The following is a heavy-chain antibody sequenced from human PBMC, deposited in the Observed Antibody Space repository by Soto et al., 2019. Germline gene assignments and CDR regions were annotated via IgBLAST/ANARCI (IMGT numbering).Heavy chain of an antibody. CDR2: IIPIFGTA. D-gene: IGHD1-26*01. CDR1: GGTFSSYA. V-gene: IGHV1-69*01. J-gene: IGHJ4*02. CDR3: ARVKSEGRRSRVGYFDY. Sequence: QVQLVQSGAEVKKPGSSVKVSCKASGGTFSSYAISWVRQAPGQGLEWMGGIIPIFGTANYAQKFQGRVTITADESTSTAYMELSSLRSEDTGVYYCARVKSEGRRSRVGYFDYWGQGTLVTVSS.